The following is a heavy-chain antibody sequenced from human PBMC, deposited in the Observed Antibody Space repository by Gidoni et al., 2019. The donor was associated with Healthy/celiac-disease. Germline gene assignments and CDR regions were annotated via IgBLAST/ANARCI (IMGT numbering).Heavy chain of an antibody. J-gene: IGHJ6*02. D-gene: IGHD2-15*01. Sequence: QVQLVQSGDEVKKPGSSVKVSCKASGGTFSSYAIRWVRQAPGQGREWMGGIIPIFGTANDAQKFQGRVTITADESTSTAYMELSSLRSEDTAVYYCARGDIVVVVAAIYYYGMDVWGQGTTVTVSS. CDR3: ARGDIVVVVAAIYYYGMDV. CDR2: IIPIFGTA. V-gene: IGHV1-69*01. CDR1: GGTFSSYA.